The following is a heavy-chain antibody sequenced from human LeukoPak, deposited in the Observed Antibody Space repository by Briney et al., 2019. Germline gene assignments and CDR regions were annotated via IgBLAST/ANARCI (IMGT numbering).Heavy chain of an antibody. V-gene: IGHV4-34*01. CDR2: INHSGST. CDR3: ASTYYYDSTGGFDP. J-gene: IGHJ5*02. Sequence: SETLSLTCAVYGGSFSGYYWSWIRQPPGKGLEWIGEINHSGSTNYNPSLKSRVTISVDTSKNQFSLKLSSVTAADTAVYYCASTYYYDSTGGFDPWGQGTLVTVSS. D-gene: IGHD3-22*01. CDR1: GGSFSGYY.